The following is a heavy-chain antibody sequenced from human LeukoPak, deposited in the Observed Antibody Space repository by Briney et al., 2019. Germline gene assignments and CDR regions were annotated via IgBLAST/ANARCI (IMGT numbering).Heavy chain of an antibody. J-gene: IGHJ4*02. V-gene: IGHV1-69*13. CDR3: ATSRAPSYYYDSSGYYPRYFDY. Sequence: SVKVSCKASGGTFSSYAISWVRQAPGQGLEWMGGIIPIFGTANYAQKFQGRVTITADESTSTAYMELSSLRSEDTAAYYCATSRAPSYYYDSSGYYPRYFDYWGQGTLVTVSS. CDR2: IIPIFGTA. CDR1: GGTFSSYA. D-gene: IGHD3-22*01.